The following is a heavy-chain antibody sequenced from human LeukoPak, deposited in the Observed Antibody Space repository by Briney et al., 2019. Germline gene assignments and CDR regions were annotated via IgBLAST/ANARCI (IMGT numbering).Heavy chain of an antibody. CDR1: GYTFTSYA. V-gene: IGHV1-3*01. J-gene: IGHJ4*02. CDR3: ARVSRGSSWQFDY. D-gene: IGHD6-13*01. Sequence: ASVKVSCKASGYTFTSYAMHWVRQAPGQRLEWMGWINAGNGNTKYSQEFQGWVTMTRDTSISTAYMELSRLRSDDTAVYYCARVSRGSSWQFDYWGQGTLVTVSS. CDR2: INAGNGNT.